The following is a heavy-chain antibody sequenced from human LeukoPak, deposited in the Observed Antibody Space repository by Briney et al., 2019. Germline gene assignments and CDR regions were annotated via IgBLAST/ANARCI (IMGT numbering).Heavy chain of an antibody. CDR1: GFTFSSYA. V-gene: IGHV3-23*01. CDR2: ISGSGGST. CDR3: AKEYFDWLLGSDAFDI. J-gene: IGHJ3*02. D-gene: IGHD3-9*01. Sequence: PGGSLRLSCAASGFTFSSYAMSWVRQAPGKGLEWVSAISGSGGSTYYADSVKGRFTISRDNSKNTLYLQMNSLRAEDTAVYYCAKEYFDWLLGSDAFDIWGQGTMVTVSS.